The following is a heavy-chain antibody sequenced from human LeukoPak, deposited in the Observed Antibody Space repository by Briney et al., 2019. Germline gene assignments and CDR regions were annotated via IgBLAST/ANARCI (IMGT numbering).Heavy chain of an antibody. CDR3: ARGHGLNWFDP. V-gene: IGHV4-59*01. CDR1: GGSISSYY. J-gene: IGHJ5*02. CDR2: IYYSGST. Sequence: SETLSLTCAVSGGSISSYYWTWIRQPPGKGLEWIGYIYYSGSTNYNPSLKSRVIISVDTSQNQFSLKLNSVTAADTAVYYCARGHGLNWFDPWGQGTLVTVSS. D-gene: IGHD2-8*01.